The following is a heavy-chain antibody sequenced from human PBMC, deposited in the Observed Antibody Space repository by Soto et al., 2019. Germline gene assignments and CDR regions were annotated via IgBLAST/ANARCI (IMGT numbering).Heavy chain of an antibody. J-gene: IGHJ4*02. Sequence: SVKVSCKASGGTFSSYAISWVRQAPGQGLEWMGGIIPIFGTANYAQKFQGRVTITADESTSTAYMELSSLRSEDTAVYYCARGYYYDSSGYPDPIDYWGQGTLVTVSS. CDR1: GGTFSSYA. D-gene: IGHD3-22*01. CDR2: IIPIFGTA. CDR3: ARGYYYDSSGYPDPIDY. V-gene: IGHV1-69*13.